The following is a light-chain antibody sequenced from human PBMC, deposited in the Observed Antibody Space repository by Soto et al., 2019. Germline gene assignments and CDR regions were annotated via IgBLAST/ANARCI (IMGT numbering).Light chain of an antibody. CDR2: GAS. J-gene: IGKJ1*01. CDR3: QQYGSLSWT. V-gene: IGKV3-20*01. Sequence: EIVLTQSPGTLSLSPGERATLSFRASQSVSSNYLAWYKFKRGQAPRIXIFGASGRATGIPDRFSGSGSGTDFTLTISRLQPEDFEVYYCQQYGSLSWTFGQGTKVDI. CDR1: QSVSSNY.